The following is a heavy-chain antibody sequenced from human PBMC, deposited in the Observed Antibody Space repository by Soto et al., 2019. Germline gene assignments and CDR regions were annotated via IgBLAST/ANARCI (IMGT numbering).Heavy chain of an antibody. CDR3: AKDRFPSDYVWGSYRYGH. V-gene: IGHV3-23*01. J-gene: IGHJ4*02. CDR1: GFPFSAYA. D-gene: IGHD3-16*02. Sequence: HPGGSLRLSCVASGFPFSAYAMNWVRQTPGKGLEWVCGIGGSGTTIYCADSVKGRFTISRDNFGNTMYLQMNSLRAEDTAVYYCAKDRFPSDYVWGSYRYGHWGQGTLVTVSS. CDR2: IGGSGTTI.